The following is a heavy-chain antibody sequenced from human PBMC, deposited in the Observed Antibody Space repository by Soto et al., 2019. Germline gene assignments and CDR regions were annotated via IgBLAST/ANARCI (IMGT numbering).Heavy chain of an antibody. V-gene: IGHV5-51*01. CDR2: IYPTDSDT. J-gene: IGHJ4*02. D-gene: IGHD2-8*01. CDR3: ARGVHY. CDR1: GFSFTSYF. Sequence: XASLKSSCRGCGFSFTSYFIAWVRQVPGKGLEWMGIIYPTDSDTTYSPSFQGQVTISVDKSINTAYLQWNSLKASDTAMYYCARGVHYWGQGTLVTV.